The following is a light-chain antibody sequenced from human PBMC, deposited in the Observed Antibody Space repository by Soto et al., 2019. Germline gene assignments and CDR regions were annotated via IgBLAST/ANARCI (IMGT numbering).Light chain of an antibody. CDR1: QTISSW. CDR3: QQYNTYSGT. V-gene: IGKV1-5*01. CDR2: DAS. J-gene: IGKJ1*01. Sequence: DIKMTQSPATLSGSVGDRVTITCRASQTISSWLAWYQQKPGKAPKLLIYDASSLESGVPARFSGSGSGTEFTLTISSLQPDDFATYYCQQYNTYSGTFGQGTKV.